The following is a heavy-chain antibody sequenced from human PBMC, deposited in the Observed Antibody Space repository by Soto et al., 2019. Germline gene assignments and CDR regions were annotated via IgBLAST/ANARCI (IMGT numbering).Heavy chain of an antibody. Sequence: QVQLVQSGAEVKKPGASVKVSCKASGYTFTSYAIHWVRQAPGQRLEWMGWINAGNGNTKYSQKFQGRVTITRDTSASTAYRELSSLRSEDTAVYYCARIETGRVVTRPNWLDPWGQGTLVTVSS. V-gene: IGHV1-3*01. CDR3: ARIETGRVVTRPNWLDP. CDR2: INAGNGNT. D-gene: IGHD2-21*02. CDR1: GYTFTSYA. J-gene: IGHJ5*02.